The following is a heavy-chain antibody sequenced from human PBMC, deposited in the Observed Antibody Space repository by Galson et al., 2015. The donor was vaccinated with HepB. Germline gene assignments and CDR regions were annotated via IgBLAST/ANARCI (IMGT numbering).Heavy chain of an antibody. CDR1: GYSFTNYG. D-gene: IGHD5-18*01. V-gene: IGHV1-18*01. J-gene: IGHJ4*02. CDR2: ISAYNGNT. Sequence: SVKVSCKASGYSFTNYGISWVRQAPGQGLEWMGWISAYNGNTDYAQKFRGRVTMTTDTTDTSTSTAYMELRSLRSDDTAFYYCTRGKSGYSYGYLDYWGQGTLVTVSS. CDR3: TRGKSGYSYGYLDY.